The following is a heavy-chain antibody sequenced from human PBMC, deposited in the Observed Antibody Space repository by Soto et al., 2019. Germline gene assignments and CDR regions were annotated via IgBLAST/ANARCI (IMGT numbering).Heavy chain of an antibody. CDR1: GFSLSTSGMC. D-gene: IGHD3-9*01. Sequence: SGPTLVNPTQTLTLTCTFSGFSLSTSGMCVSWIRQPPGKALEWLARIDWDDDKYYSTSLKTRLTISKDTSKNHVVLTMTIMDPVDTATYYCARSLRYFDWLPPHDAFDIWGQGTMVTVSS. J-gene: IGHJ3*02. V-gene: IGHV2-70*11. CDR3: ARSLRYFDWLPPHDAFDI. CDR2: IDWDDDK.